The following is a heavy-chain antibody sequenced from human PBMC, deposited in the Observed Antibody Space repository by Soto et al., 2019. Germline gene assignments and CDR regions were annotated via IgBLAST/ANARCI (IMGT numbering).Heavy chain of an antibody. CDR2: IYHSGST. J-gene: IGHJ5*02. CDR1: GGSISSGGYS. CDR3: ARGDPSREEYWFDP. Sequence: QLQLQESGSGLVKPSQTLSLTCAVSGGSISSGGYSWSWIRQPPGKGLEWIEYIYHSGSTSYNPSLKSRVTISVDRSKNQFSLKLSSVTAADTAVYYCARGDPSREEYWFDPWGQGTLVTVSS. V-gene: IGHV4-30-2*01.